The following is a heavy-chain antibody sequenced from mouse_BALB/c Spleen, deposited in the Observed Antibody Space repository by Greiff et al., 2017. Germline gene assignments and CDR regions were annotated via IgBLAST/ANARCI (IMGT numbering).Heavy chain of an antibody. V-gene: IGHV3-2*02. J-gene: IGHJ4*01. D-gene: IGHD1-3*01. CDR3: ASNSYYYAMDY. CDR2: ISYSGST. CDR1: GYSITSDYA. Sequence: EVKLQESGPGLVKPSQSLSLTCTVTGYSITSDYAWNWIRQFPGNKLEWMGYISYSGSTSYNPSLKSRISITRDTSKNQFFLQLNSVTTEDTATYYCASNSYYYAMDYWGQGTSVTVSS.